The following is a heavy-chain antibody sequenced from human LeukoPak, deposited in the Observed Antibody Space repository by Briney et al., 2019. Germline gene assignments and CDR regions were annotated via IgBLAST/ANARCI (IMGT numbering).Heavy chain of an antibody. CDR2: INPNSGDT. D-gene: IGHD5-12*01. V-gene: IGHV1-2*02. CDR3: VWLQFRSFDP. J-gene: IGHJ5*02. CDR1: GYTFTGYY. Sequence: GASVKVSCKASGYTFTGYYMHWVRQAPGQGLEWMGWINPNSGDTNYAQKLQGRVTMTTDTSTSTAYMELRSLRSDDTAVYYCVWLQFRSFDPWGQGTLVTVSS.